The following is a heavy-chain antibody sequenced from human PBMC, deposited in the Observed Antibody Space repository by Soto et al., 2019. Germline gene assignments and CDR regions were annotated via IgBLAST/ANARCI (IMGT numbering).Heavy chain of an antibody. J-gene: IGHJ6*02. CDR2: ISGSGGST. D-gene: IGHD4-4*01. CDR3: AQATVTPRAPYYYYYGMDV. Sequence: GGSLRLSXAASGFTFSSYAMSWVRQAPGKGLEWVSAISGSGGSTYYADSVKGRFTISRDNSKNTLYLQMNSLRAEDTAVYYCAQATVTPRAPYYYYYGMDVWGQGTTVTVSS. V-gene: IGHV3-23*01. CDR1: GFTFSSYA.